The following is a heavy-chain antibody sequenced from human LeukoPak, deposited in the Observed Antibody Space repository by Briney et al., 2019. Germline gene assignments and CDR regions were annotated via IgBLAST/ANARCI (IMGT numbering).Heavy chain of an antibody. J-gene: IGHJ4*02. D-gene: IGHD5-24*01. V-gene: IGHV4-39*01. CDR1: GGSIVSSNPY. Sequence: PSETLSLTRTVSGGSIVSSNPYWGWIRQPPGKGLDGNGTIHYSGSTYFNPSLKSRVTISVDTSKNQFSLKLDSVTAADTAVYYCASTNRRDGYKSFDYWGQGTLVTVSS. CDR3: ASTNRRDGYKSFDY. CDR2: IHYSGST.